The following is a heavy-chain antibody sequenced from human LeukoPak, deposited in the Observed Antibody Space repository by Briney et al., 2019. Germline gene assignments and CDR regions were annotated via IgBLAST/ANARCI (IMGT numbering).Heavy chain of an antibody. CDR3: ARLKPMGY. Sequence: GGSLRLSCATSGLTFSNYWMSWVRQAPGKGLEWVSVIYSGGSTYYADSVKGRFTISRDNSKNTLYLQMNSLRAEDTAVYYCARLKPMGYWGQGTLVTVSS. J-gene: IGHJ4*02. V-gene: IGHV3-53*01. CDR2: IYSGGST. CDR1: GLTFSNYW.